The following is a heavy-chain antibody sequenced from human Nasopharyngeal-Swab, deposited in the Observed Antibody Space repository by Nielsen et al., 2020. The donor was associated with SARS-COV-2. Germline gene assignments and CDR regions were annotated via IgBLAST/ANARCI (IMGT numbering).Heavy chain of an antibody. CDR3: ARLPVLRSSTDAFDI. CDR1: GGSFSGYY. Sequence: SETLSLTCAVYGGSFSGYYWSWIRQPPGKGLEWIGYIYSSGSPYYNPSLKSRVTISVDTSKNQFSLKLSSVTAADTAVYYCARLPVLRSSTDAFDIWGQGTMVTVSS. V-gene: IGHV4-30-4*08. CDR2: IYSSGSP. D-gene: IGHD3-3*01. J-gene: IGHJ3*02.